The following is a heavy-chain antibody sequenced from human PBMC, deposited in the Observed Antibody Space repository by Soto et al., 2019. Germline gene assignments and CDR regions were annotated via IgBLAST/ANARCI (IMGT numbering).Heavy chain of an antibody. D-gene: IGHD3-22*01. J-gene: IGHJ1*01. CDR1: GFTFSAYA. Sequence: EVLLLESGGGLVQPGGSLRLSCAASGFTFSAYAMSWVRQAPGKGLEWVSYSSGSGGNTYYADSVKGRFTISRDNSKNTLYLQMNGLRAEDTAVYYCRGVYDSSGVYFQHWGQGTLVTVSS. CDR2: SSGSGGNT. V-gene: IGHV3-23*01. CDR3: RGVYDSSGVYFQH.